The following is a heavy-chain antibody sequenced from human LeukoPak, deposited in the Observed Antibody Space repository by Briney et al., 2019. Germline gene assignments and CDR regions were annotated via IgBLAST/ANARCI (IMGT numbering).Heavy chain of an antibody. CDR2: IIPIFGTA. CDR3: ATARYSSGWAFDY. Sequence: SVKVSCKASGGTFSSYAISWVRQAPGQGLEWMGGIIPIFGTANYAQKFQGRVTITTDESTSTTYMELSSLRSEDTAVYYCATARYSSGWAFDYWGQGTLVTVSS. CDR1: GGTFSSYA. J-gene: IGHJ4*02. D-gene: IGHD6-19*01. V-gene: IGHV1-69*05.